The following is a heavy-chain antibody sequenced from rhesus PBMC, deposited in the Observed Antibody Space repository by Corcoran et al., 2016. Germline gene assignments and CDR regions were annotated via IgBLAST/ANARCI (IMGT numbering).Heavy chain of an antibody. Sequence: QVQLQESGPGLVNPSETLSLTCAVSGGSISSSNWWSWIRQPPGKGRGWVGYISGSWDRTYYNRPLTSRFTIATDTSKNQFSLRLSSVTAADTAVYYCARSYGSGYYYFDYWGQGVLVTVSS. V-gene: IGHV4-65*01. CDR1: GGSISSSNW. D-gene: IGHD3-28*01. CDR3: ARSYGSGYYYFDY. CDR2: ISGSWDRT. J-gene: IGHJ4*01.